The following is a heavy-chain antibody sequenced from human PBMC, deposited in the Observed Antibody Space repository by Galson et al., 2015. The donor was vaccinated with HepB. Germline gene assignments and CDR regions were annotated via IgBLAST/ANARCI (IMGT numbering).Heavy chain of an antibody. D-gene: IGHD2-2*01. J-gene: IGHJ6*03. CDR2: IIPILGIA. Sequence: SVKVSCKASGGTFSSYAISWVRQAPGQGLEWMGGIIPILGIANYAQKFQGRVTITADKSTSTAYMELSSLRSEDTAVYYCAGSSGGDVPAAIYYYYYYMDVWGKGTTVTVSS. CDR3: AGSSGGDVPAAIYYYYYYMDV. CDR1: GGTFSSYA. V-gene: IGHV1-69*10.